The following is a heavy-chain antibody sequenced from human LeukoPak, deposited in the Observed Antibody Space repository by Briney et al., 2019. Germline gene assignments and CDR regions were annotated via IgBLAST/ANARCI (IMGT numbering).Heavy chain of an antibody. J-gene: IGHJ6*02. Sequence: GGSLRLSCAASGFTFSDYSMNWVRQAPGKRLEWVASITSRSSSISYADSVKGRFTISRDNAENSLFLQMNSPRAEDTAVYYCAVPPLSGSGSSRPLAGVDVWGQGTTVTVSS. CDR2: ITSRSSSI. D-gene: IGHD3-10*01. V-gene: IGHV3-21*01. CDR1: GFTFSDYS. CDR3: AVPPLSGSGSSRPLAGVDV.